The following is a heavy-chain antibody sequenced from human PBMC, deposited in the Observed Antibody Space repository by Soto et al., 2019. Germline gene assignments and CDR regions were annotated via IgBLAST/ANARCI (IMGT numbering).Heavy chain of an antibody. CDR3: AREYYTSSGHAFDI. V-gene: IGHV3-48*02. Sequence: GGSLRLSCAASGFTFSSYSMTWVRQAPGKGLQWLSYISSSGGTIFYADSVKGRFTISRDSAKNSLYLQMNSLRDDDTALYYCAREYYTSSGHAFDIWGQGTMVTVSS. J-gene: IGHJ3*02. CDR1: GFTFSSYS. D-gene: IGHD6-6*01. CDR2: ISSSGGTI.